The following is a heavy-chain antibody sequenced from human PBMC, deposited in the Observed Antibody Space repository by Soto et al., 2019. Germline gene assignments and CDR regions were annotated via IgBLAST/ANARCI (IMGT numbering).Heavy chain of an antibody. D-gene: IGHD4-17*01. CDR2: ISYDGSNK. V-gene: IGHV3-30-3*01. CDR3: ASDYGGISILDY. J-gene: IGHJ4*02. CDR1: GFTFSSYA. Sequence: QVQLVESGGGVVQPGRSLRLSCAASGFTFSSYAMHWVRQAPGKGLEWVAVISYDGSNKYYADSVKGRFTISRDNSKNTLYLQMNSLRAEDTAVYYCASDYGGISILDYWGQGTLVTVSS.